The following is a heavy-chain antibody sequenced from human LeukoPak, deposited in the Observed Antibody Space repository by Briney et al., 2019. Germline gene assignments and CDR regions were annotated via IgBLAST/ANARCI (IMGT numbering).Heavy chain of an antibody. Sequence: GGSLRLSCAASGFTFRSYSMNWVRQAPGKGLEWVSSINSYTSYIYHADSVKGRFTISRDNAKNSLYLQMNSLRVEDTAVYYCARGPDSFRCRGGSCFSDPVSPDPFDYWGQGTLVTVSS. CDR3: ARGPDSFRCRGGSCFSDPVSPDPFDY. V-gene: IGHV3-21*01. CDR1: GFTFRSYS. CDR2: INSYTSYI. J-gene: IGHJ4*02. D-gene: IGHD2-15*01.